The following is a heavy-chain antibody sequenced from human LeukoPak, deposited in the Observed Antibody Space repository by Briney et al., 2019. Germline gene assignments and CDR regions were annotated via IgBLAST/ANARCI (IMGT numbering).Heavy chain of an antibody. CDR1: GGMFNSYT. V-gene: IGHV1-69*08. CDR3: SRDLKAIDTATYKEY. Sequence: SVKVSCKASGGMFNSYTVNWVRQAPGQGLEWMGRIVPILGQATYAQPFQGTVTITADKSTNTAYMTLSSLRSDDTAMYYCSRDLKAIDTATYKEYWGQGTLVTVSS. D-gene: IGHD5-18*01. J-gene: IGHJ4*02. CDR2: IVPILGQA.